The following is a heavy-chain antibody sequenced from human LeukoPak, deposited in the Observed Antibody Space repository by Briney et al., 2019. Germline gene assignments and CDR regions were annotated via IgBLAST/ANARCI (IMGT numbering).Heavy chain of an antibody. CDR3: ARGLPATTSYYFDY. D-gene: IGHD1-26*01. CDR2: ISAYNGNT. J-gene: IGHJ4*02. V-gene: IGHV1-18*01. Sequence: SVKVSCKASGGTFSSYAISWVRQAPGQGLEWMGWISAYNGNTNYAQKLQGRVTMTTDTSTSTAYMELRSLRSDDTAVYYCARGLPATTSYYFDYWGQGTLVTVSS. CDR1: GGTFSSYA.